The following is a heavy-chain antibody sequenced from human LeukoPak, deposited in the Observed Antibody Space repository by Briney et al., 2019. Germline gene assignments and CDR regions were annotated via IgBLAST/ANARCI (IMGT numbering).Heavy chain of an antibody. CDR1: GYTFTSYY. D-gene: IGHD2-15*01. CDR3: ARARVTYCSGGSCEADT. Sequence: ASVKVSCKASGYTFTSYYMHWVRQAPGQGLEWMGIINPSGGSTSYAQKFQGRVTITRNTSINTAYMDLSSLTSEDTAVYYCARARVTYCSGGSCEADTWGQGTLVTVSS. V-gene: IGHV1-46*01. CDR2: INPSGGST. J-gene: IGHJ5*02.